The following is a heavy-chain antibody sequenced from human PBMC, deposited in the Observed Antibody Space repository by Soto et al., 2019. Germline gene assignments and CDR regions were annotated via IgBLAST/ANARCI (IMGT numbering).Heavy chain of an antibody. CDR3: AKDLGAQYFGGPYYGMDV. J-gene: IGHJ6*02. Sequence: GGSLRLSCAASGFSFDDYAMHWVRQVPGKGLEWVASISWNGGSLGYVDSVKGRFTISRDNAKNSLYLQMNSLRGEDTAFYYCAKDLGAQYFGGPYYGMDVWGQGTTVTVSS. V-gene: IGHV3-9*01. CDR2: ISWNGGSL. CDR1: GFSFDDYA. D-gene: IGHD3-10*01.